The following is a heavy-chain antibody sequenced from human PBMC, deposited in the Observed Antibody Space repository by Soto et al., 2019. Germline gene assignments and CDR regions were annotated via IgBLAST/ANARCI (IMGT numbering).Heavy chain of an antibody. V-gene: IGHV5-10-1*01. CDR1: GYSFSNYW. J-gene: IGHJ5*01. CDR2: IDPSDSYT. Sequence: GESLKISCKGSGYSFSNYWITWVRQMPGKGLEWMGKIDPSDSYTHYSPSFQGHVTISADKSISTAYLQWNSLKASDTAMYYCARRGGYNSNYYDNWFDSWGQGTLVTVSS. CDR3: ARRGGYNSNYYDNWFDS. D-gene: IGHD4-4*01.